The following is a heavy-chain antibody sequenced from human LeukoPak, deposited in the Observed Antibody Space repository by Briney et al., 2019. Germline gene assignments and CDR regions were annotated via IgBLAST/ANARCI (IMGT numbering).Heavy chain of an antibody. V-gene: IGHV4-34*01. CDR1: GGSFSGYY. D-gene: IGHD2-8*02. CDR2: INHSGST. CDR3: AKGRVGEVVYEKDNLLDY. Sequence: PETLSLSCAVSGGSFSGYYWSWIRQPPGKGLEWIGEINHSGSTNYNPPLMSRVTISVETSKNQISLKLSSRHGADTSDGYCAKGRVGEVVYEKDNLLDYWGQGTLVTVSS. J-gene: IGHJ4*02.